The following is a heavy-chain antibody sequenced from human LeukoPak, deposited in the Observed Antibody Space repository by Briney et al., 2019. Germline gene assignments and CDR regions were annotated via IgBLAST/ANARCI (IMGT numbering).Heavy chain of an antibody. CDR2: ISYDGSNE. Sequence: GGSLRLSCAASGFSFSSYAMHWVRQAPGKGLEWVALISYDGSNEYYADSVKGRFTVSRDNSKNTLYLQMNSLRAEDTAVYYCATTWIQLWLTDYWGQGTLVTVSS. V-gene: IGHV3-30-3*01. CDR3: ATTWIQLWLTDY. CDR1: GFSFSSYA. D-gene: IGHD5-18*01. J-gene: IGHJ4*02.